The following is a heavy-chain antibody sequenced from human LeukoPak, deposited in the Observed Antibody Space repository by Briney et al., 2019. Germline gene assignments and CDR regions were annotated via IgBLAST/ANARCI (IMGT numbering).Heavy chain of an antibody. D-gene: IGHD4-17*01. CDR2: INWNGGST. Sequence: GGSLRLSCAASGFTFDDSVMSWVRQAPGKGLEWVSGINWNGGSTGYADSVKGRFTISRDNAKNSLYLQMNSLRVEDTAVYYCARDTVTDFDFWGQGTLVTVSS. CDR1: GFTFDDSV. CDR3: ARDTVTDFDF. J-gene: IGHJ4*02. V-gene: IGHV3-20*04.